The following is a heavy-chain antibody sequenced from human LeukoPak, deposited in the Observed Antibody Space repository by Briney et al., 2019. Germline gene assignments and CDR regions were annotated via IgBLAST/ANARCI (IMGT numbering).Heavy chain of an antibody. V-gene: IGHV5-51*01. CDR1: GYSFTSYW. J-gene: IGHJ4*02. D-gene: IGHD2-15*01. Sequence: GVSMMISGECAGYSFTSYWIWWVRPMPGKELEMMGINYTADCDTRYSPSSQGQGIISAEEYINTAHLQQSSLQDTDTATVYCASKYCSSGSCYLIQIDYWGQGTLVTVSS. CDR2: NYTADCDT. CDR3: ASKYCSSGSCYLIQIDY.